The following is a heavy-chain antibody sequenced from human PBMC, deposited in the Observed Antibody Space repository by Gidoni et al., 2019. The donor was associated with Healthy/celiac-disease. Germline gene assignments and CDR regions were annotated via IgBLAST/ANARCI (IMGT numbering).Heavy chain of an antibody. Sequence: QVQLVVSGGGVVQPGSSLRPSCAASGLTFRSFGMHWVRQAPGKGLEWVAVRSNDGSNKYYADSVKGRFTISRDNSKNTLYLQMNSLRAEDTAVYYCAKDRATKTNYYYYGMDVWGQGTTVTVSS. J-gene: IGHJ6*02. CDR2: RSNDGSNK. V-gene: IGHV3-30*18. D-gene: IGHD1-1*01. CDR1: GLTFRSFG. CDR3: AKDRATKTNYYYYGMDV.